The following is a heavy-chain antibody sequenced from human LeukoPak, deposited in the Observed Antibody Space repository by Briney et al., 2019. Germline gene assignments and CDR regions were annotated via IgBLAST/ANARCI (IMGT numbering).Heavy chain of an antibody. Sequence: ASVKVSCKASGYTFPSYFMHWVRQSPGQGLEWMGIINPTAGSTTYAQKFQGRVTMTRDTSTSTVYMELSSLRSEDTAVYYCAAEVSLGYRCSSTSCRGDYYYGMDVWGQGTTVTVSS. CDR1: GYTFPSYF. J-gene: IGHJ6*02. CDR3: AAEVSLGYRCSSTSCRGDYYYGMDV. CDR2: INPTAGST. D-gene: IGHD2-2*01. V-gene: IGHV1-46*01.